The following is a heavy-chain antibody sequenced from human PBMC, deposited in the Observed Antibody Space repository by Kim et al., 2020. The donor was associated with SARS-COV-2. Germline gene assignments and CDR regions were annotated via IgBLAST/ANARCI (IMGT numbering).Heavy chain of an antibody. D-gene: IGHD6-13*01. CDR1: GGSFSGYY. CDR3: ASYSIAAAGFDY. V-gene: IGHV4-34*01. J-gene: IGHJ4*02. Sequence: SETLSLTCAVYGGSFSGYYWSWIRQPPGKGLEWIGEINHSGSTNYNPSLKSRVTISVDTSKNQFSLKLSSVTAADTAVYYCASYSIAAAGFDYWGQGTLVTVSS. CDR2: INHSGST.